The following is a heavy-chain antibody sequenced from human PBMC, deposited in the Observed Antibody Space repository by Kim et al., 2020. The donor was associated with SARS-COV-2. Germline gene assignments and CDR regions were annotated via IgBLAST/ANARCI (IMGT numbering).Heavy chain of an antibody. D-gene: IGHD3-10*01. CDR3: ARYGMAFDY. V-gene: IGHV5-51*01. Sequence: SDTRYSPSFQGQVTISADKSISTAYLQWSSLKASDTAMYYCARYGMAFDYWGQGTLVTVSS. CDR2: SDT. J-gene: IGHJ4*02.